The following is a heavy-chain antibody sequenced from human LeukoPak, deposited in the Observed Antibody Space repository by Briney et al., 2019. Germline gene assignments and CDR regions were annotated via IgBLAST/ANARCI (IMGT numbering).Heavy chain of an antibody. V-gene: IGHV4-39*07. J-gene: IGHJ5*02. CDR2: IYYSGST. D-gene: IGHD5-24*01. CDR3: ARDRAWPYNWFDP. Sequence: PSETLSLTCTVSGGSISGSSYYWGWIRQPPGKGLEWIGNIYYSGSTYYNPSLKSRVTISVDTSKNQFSLKLSSVTAADTAVYYCARDRAWPYNWFDPWGQGTLVTVSS. CDR1: GGSISGSSYY.